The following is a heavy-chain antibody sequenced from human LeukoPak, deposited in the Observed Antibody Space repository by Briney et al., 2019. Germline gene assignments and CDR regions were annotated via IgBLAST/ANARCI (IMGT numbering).Heavy chain of an antibody. Sequence: SETLSLTCAVYGGSFSGYYWSGIRQPPGKGLEWIGEINHSGSTNYNPSLKSRVTISVDTSKNQFSLKLSSVTAADTAVYYCARLSSSGWGDFDYWGQGTLVTVSS. J-gene: IGHJ4*02. D-gene: IGHD6-19*01. V-gene: IGHV4-34*01. CDR3: ARLSSSGWGDFDY. CDR2: INHSGST. CDR1: GGSFSGYY.